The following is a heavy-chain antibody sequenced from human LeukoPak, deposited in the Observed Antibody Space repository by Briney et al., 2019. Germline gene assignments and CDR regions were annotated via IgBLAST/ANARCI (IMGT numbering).Heavy chain of an antibody. V-gene: IGHV3-9*01. CDR3: AKDITWRYYDSSGYYSGVDY. J-gene: IGHJ4*02. D-gene: IGHD3-22*01. Sequence: PGGSLRLSCAASGFTFDDYAMHWVRQPPGKGLEWVSGISWNSGSLGYADSVKGRFTISRDNAKNSLYLQMNGLRAEDTALYYCAKDITWRYYDSSGYYSGVDYWGQGTLVTVSS. CDR1: GFTFDDYA. CDR2: ISWNSGSL.